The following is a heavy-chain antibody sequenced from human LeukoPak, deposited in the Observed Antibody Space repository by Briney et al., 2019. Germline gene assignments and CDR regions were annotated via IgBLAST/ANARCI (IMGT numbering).Heavy chain of an antibody. CDR2: INPNSGDT. J-gene: IGHJ4*02. D-gene: IGHD2-2*01. CDR1: GYTFTGYH. Sequence: ASVKVSCMASGYTFTGYHMHWMRQAPGQGLEWMGRINPNSGDTNYAQKFQGRVTMTRDTSISTAYMELSRLRSDDTAVYYCARDYCSSTSCLFDYWGQGTLVTVSS. V-gene: IGHV1-2*06. CDR3: ARDYCSSTSCLFDY.